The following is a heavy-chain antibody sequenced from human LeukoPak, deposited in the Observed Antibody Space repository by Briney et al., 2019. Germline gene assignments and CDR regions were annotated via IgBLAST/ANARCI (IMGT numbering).Heavy chain of an antibody. Sequence: GRSLRLSCAASGFTFDDYAMHWVRQAPGKCLEWISGIRWNSGSIGYADSVKGRFTISRDNAKNSLYLQMNSLRAEDTALYYCAKATSTATHAFDIWGQGTMVTVSS. D-gene: IGHD5-18*01. J-gene: IGHJ3*02. CDR2: IRWNSGSI. CDR1: GFTFDDYA. CDR3: AKATSTATHAFDI. V-gene: IGHV3-9*01.